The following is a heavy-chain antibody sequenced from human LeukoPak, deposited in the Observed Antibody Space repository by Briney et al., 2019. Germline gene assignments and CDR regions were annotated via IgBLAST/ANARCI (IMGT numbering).Heavy chain of an antibody. J-gene: IGHJ4*02. CDR1: GFTFSSYG. CDR3: ARDLAWGAFDY. V-gene: IGHV3-23*01. D-gene: IGHD7-27*01. CDR2: VSPPGGGT. Sequence: GGTLRLSCVASGFTFSSYGMHWARQAPGKGLEWLSGVSPPGGGTYYADSVKGRFTISRDDSKNTLSLQMNSLRVEDTATYYCARDLAWGAFDYWGQGTLVTVSS.